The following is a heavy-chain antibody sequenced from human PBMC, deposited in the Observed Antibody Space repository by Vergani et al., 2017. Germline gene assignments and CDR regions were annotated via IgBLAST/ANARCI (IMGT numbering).Heavy chain of an antibody. J-gene: IGHJ6*02. CDR2: IIPIFGTA. D-gene: IGHD3/OR15-3a*01. V-gene: IGHV1-69*18. CDR1: GGTFSSYA. Sequence: QVQLVQSGAEVKKPGSSVKVSCKASGGTFSSYAISWVRQAPGQGLEWMGRIIPIFGTANYAQKFQGRVTITADESTSTAYMELSSLRSEDTAVYYCARVSTLTRGRFGPSMDVWGQGTTVTVSS. CDR3: ARVSTLTRGRFGPSMDV.